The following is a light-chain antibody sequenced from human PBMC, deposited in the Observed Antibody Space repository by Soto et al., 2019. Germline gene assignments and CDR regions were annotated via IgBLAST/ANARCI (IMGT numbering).Light chain of an antibody. CDR3: SSYTSSSTLVV. Sequence: QSALTQPASVSGSPGQSITISCTGSSSDVCGYNYVSWYQHHPGKAPKLMIYEVSNRPSGVSNRFSGSKSGNTASLTISGLQAEDEADYYCSSYTSSSTLVVFGGGTKLTVL. J-gene: IGLJ2*01. CDR2: EVS. CDR1: SSDVCGYNY. V-gene: IGLV2-14*01.